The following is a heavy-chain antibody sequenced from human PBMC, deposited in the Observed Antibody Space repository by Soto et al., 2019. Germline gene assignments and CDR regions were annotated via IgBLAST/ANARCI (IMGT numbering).Heavy chain of an antibody. CDR3: ARGPGGFGELLHYYYYGMDV. D-gene: IGHD3-10*01. J-gene: IGHJ6*02. V-gene: IGHV3-33*01. Sequence: QVQLVESGGGVVQPGRSLRLSCAASGFTFSSYGMHWVRQAPGKGLEWVAVIWYDGSNKYYADSVKGRFTISRDNSKNTLYLQMNSLRAEDTAVYYCARGPGGFGELLHYYYYGMDVWGQGTTVTVSS. CDR1: GFTFSSYG. CDR2: IWYDGSNK.